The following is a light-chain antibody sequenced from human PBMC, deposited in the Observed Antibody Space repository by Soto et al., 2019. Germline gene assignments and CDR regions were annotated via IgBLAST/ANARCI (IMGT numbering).Light chain of an antibody. CDR1: QDIGSV. V-gene: IGKV1-8*01. Sequence: AIRMTQSPSSLSASTGDTVTITCRASQDIGSVLAWYQQKPGTAPKVLISGASNLHGGVPSRFSGSGSSTDFTLTITHLQSEDFATYYYQHYLNYPSTFGQGTRL. CDR3: QHYLNYPST. J-gene: IGKJ5*01. CDR2: GAS.